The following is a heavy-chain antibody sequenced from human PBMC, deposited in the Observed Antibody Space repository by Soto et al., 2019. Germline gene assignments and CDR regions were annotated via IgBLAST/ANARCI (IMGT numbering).Heavy chain of an antibody. V-gene: IGHV3-66*01. CDR2: IYSGGGT. Sequence: EVQLAESGGGLVQPGGSLRLSCVASGLTASNNPMSWVRQAPGKGLEWVAVIYSGGGTHYADSVKGRFTISRDNSKNTVYLQMNSLRAEDTAVYYCARDGSGYWGQGTLVTVSS. CDR1: GLTASNNP. J-gene: IGHJ4*02. CDR3: ARDGSGY.